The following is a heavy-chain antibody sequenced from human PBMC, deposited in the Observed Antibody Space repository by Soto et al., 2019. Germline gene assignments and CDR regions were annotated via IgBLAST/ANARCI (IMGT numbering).Heavy chain of an antibody. CDR2: IIPIFGTA. D-gene: IGHD2-21*02. CDR3: ARVRSRCGGDCYSPYFDY. Sequence: SVKVSCKASGGTFSSYAISWVRQAPGQGLEWMGGIIPIFGTANYAQKFQGRVTITADESTSTAYMELSSLRSEDTAVYYCARVRSRCGGDCYSPYFDYWGQETLVTVSS. V-gene: IGHV1-69*13. CDR1: GGTFSSYA. J-gene: IGHJ4*02.